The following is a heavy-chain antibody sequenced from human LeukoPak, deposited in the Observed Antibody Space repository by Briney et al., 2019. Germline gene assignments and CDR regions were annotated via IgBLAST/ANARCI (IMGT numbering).Heavy chain of an antibody. CDR3: AREQNIVVVPAAPGVRWFDP. Sequence: SETLSPTCTVSGGSISSYYWSWIRQPPGKGLEWIGSIYYSGSTYYNPSLKSRVTISVDTSKNQFSLKLSSVTAADTAVYYCAREQNIVVVPAAPGVRWFDPWGQGTLVTVSS. V-gene: IGHV4-39*02. D-gene: IGHD2-2*01. J-gene: IGHJ5*02. CDR1: GGSISSYY. CDR2: IYYSGST.